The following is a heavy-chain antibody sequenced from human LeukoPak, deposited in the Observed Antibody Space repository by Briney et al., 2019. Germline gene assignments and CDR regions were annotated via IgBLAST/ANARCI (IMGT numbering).Heavy chain of an antibody. V-gene: IGHV3-33*06. CDR1: GFTFSNYV. D-gene: IGHD6-13*01. Sequence: GKSLRLSCAASGFTFSNYVMYWARQAPGKGLEWVAAIWYDGSDKYYVDSVRGRFTIPRDNSKNTLYLQMNTLRAEDTAVYYCAKAYSSSWTPGDSWGQGTLVTVSS. CDR3: AKAYSSSWTPGDS. CDR2: IWYDGSDK. J-gene: IGHJ4*02.